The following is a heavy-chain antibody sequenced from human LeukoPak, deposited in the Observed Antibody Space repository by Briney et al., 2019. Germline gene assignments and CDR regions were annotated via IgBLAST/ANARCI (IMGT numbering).Heavy chain of an antibody. V-gene: IGHV3-30*18. Sequence: GGSLRLSCAASGFTFSSYGMHWVRQAPGKGLEWVAVISYDGSNKYYADSVKGRFTISRDNSKNTLYLQMNSLRAEDTAVYYCAKVGIEVASSDYWGQGTLVTVSS. J-gene: IGHJ4*02. CDR3: AKVGIEVASSDY. D-gene: IGHD1-26*01. CDR1: GFTFSSYG. CDR2: ISYDGSNK.